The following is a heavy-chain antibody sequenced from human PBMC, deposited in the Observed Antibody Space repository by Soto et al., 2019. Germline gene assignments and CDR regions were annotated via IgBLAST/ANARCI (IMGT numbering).Heavy chain of an antibody. CDR1: GFTFSSYS. CDR2: ITSSGTTV. Sequence: EVHLLESGGGLVQPGGSLRLSCAASGFTFSSYSLNWVCQAPGKGLEWVSYITSSGTTVYYADSVRGRFTISRDNAKNSLYLQMNSLRDDDTAVYYCARGSSNWAYYFDFWGQGTLVTVSS. V-gene: IGHV3-48*02. CDR3: ARGSSNWAYYFDF. D-gene: IGHD6-13*01. J-gene: IGHJ4*02.